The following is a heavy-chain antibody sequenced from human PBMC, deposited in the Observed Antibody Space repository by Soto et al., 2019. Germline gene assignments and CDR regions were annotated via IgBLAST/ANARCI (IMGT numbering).Heavy chain of an antibody. CDR2: ISSSSSTI. Sequence: EVQLVESGGGLVQPGGSLRLSCAASGFTFSSYSMNWVRQAPGKGLEWVSYISSSSSTIYYADSVKGRFTISRDNAKHSLYLQMNRLRDEDTAVYYGARDGVDWKPQFDYWGQGTLVTVSS. CDR3: ARDGVDWKPQFDY. D-gene: IGHD1-1*01. V-gene: IGHV3-48*02. J-gene: IGHJ4*02. CDR1: GFTFSSYS.